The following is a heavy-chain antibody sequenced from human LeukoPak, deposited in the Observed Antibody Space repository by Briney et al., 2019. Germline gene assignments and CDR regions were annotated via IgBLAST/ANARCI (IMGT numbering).Heavy chain of an antibody. CDR2: IYTSGST. J-gene: IGHJ2*01. Sequence: SETLSLTCTVSGGSISSYYWSWIRQPAGKGLEWIGRIYTSGSTNYNPSLKSRVTMSVDTSKNQLSLKLSSVTAADTAVYYCARTTVVTASWYFDLWGRGTLVTVSS. CDR3: ARTTVVTASWYFDL. D-gene: IGHD4-23*01. CDR1: GGSISSYY. V-gene: IGHV4-4*07.